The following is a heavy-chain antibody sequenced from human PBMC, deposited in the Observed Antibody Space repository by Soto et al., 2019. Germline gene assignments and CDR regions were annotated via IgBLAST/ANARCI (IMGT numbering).Heavy chain of an antibody. D-gene: IGHD3-3*01. J-gene: IGHJ3*02. CDR1: GYPVTAYY. Sequence: QLHLVQSGAVVKKPGASVTVSCSASGYPVTAYYMHWVRQAPGRGLEWMGGINPATGAAKYTQTFQGRVTMTRDTSQSTVFMELSGPTSEDPAVFYCSRGGGVGVAGSAAFDMWGQGTLVTVSS. CDR2: INPATGAA. CDR3: SRGGGVGVAGSAAFDM. V-gene: IGHV1-2*02.